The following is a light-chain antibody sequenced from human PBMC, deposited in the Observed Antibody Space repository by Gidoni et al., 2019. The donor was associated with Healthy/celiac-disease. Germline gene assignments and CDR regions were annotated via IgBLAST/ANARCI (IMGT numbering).Light chain of an antibody. J-gene: IGKJ1*01. CDR3: QQSYSTTWT. V-gene: IGKV1-39*01. Sequence: IQLTQSPSSLSASVGDRVTITCRASQSISSYLNWYQQKPGKAPKLLICAASSLQSGVPSRFSGSGAGTDFTLTISSLQPEDFATYYCQQSYSTTWTFGQGTKVEIK. CDR1: QSISSY. CDR2: AAS.